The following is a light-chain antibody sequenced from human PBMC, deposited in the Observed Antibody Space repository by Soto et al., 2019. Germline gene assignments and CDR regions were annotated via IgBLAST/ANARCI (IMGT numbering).Light chain of an antibody. V-gene: IGLV2-14*01. Sequence: QSVLTQPASVSGSPGHSITISCTGTSSDVGGYNYVSWYQQHPGKAPKLMIYDVRNRPSGVSNRFSGSKPVNTASLTISGLQAEDEADYYCSSYTTISTYVFGTGTKVTVL. CDR2: DVR. J-gene: IGLJ1*01. CDR3: SSYTTISTYV. CDR1: SSDVGGYNY.